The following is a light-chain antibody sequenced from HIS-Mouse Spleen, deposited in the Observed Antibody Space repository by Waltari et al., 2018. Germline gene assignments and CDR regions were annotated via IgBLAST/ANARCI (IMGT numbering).Light chain of an antibody. CDR3: QQYYSTPYT. CDR2: WAS. Sequence: DIVMTQSPDSLAVSLGERATINCKSSQSVLYSSNNKNYLAWYQQKPGQPPKPLICWASTRESGVPDRVSGIGSGTDLPLTISSLQAEDVAVYYCQQYYSTPYTFGQGTKLEIK. CDR1: QSVLYSSNNKNY. V-gene: IGKV4-1*01. J-gene: IGKJ2*01.